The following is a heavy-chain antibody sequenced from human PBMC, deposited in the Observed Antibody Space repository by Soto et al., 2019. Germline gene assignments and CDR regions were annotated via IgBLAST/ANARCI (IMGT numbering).Heavy chain of an antibody. CDR1: GFTFSSYG. D-gene: IGHD3-22*01. CDR3: VRGWLLEGYYYGTDV. Sequence: PGGSLRLSCAASGFTFSSYGMHWVRQAPGKGLEWVAVIWYDGSNKYYADSVKGRFTISRDNSKNTLYLQMNSLRAEDTAVYYCVRGWLLEGYYYGTDVWGQGTTVTSP. CDR2: IWYDGSNK. J-gene: IGHJ6*02. V-gene: IGHV3-33*03.